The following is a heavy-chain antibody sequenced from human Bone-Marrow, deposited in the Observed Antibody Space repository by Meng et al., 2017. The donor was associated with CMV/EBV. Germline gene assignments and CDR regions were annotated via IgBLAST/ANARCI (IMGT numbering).Heavy chain of an antibody. J-gene: IGHJ4*02. CDR3: ARAPMVRGAPFDY. CDR2: IYYSGRT. V-gene: IGHV4-59*01. CDR1: GGSFSSYY. D-gene: IGHD3-10*01. Sequence: SETLSLTCTVSGGSFSSYYWSWIRQPPGKGLEWIGYIYYSGRTNYNPPLMSRLTMTVDTSKNQFSWKLSSVTAADTAVYYCARAPMVRGAPFDYWGQGTLVTVSS.